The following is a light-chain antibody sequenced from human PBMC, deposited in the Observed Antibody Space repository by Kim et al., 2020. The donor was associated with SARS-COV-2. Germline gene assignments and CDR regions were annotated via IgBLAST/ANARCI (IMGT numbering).Light chain of an antibody. V-gene: IGLV1-51*01. CDR1: SSNIGNNY. CDR2: DNN. Sequence: QKVTISCSGSSSNIGNNYVSWYQQLPGTAPRLLIYDNNKRPSGIADRFSGSESGTSSTLAITGLQTGDEADYYCGTWDSSLSGGGVFGGGTQLTVL. CDR3: GTWDSSLSGGGV. J-gene: IGLJ2*01.